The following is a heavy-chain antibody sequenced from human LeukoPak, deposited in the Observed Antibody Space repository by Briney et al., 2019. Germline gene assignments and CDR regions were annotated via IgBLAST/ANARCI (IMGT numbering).Heavy chain of an antibody. V-gene: IGHV1-69*13. J-gene: IGHJ6*02. D-gene: IGHD3-22*01. CDR2: IIPIFGTA. CDR3: ARDLRPYDSSGPRHYYYGMDV. CDR1: GGTFSSYA. Sequence: VASVKVSCKASGGTFSSYAISWVRQAPGQGLEWMGGIIPIFGTANYAQKFQGRVTITADESTSTAYMELSSLRSEDTAVYYCARDLRPYDSSGPRHYYYGMDVWGQGTTVTVSS.